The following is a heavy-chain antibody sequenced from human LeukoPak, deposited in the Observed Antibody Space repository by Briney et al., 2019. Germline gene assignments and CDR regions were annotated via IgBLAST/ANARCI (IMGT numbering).Heavy chain of an antibody. CDR1: GFTFSSYA. J-gene: IGHJ4*02. D-gene: IGHD5-12*01. Sequence: ARSLRLSCAASGFTFSSYAMHWVRQAPGKGLEWVAVISSYDGSNKYYADAVKGRFTISRDNSKNTLYLQMNSLRAEDTGVYYCASVGGYDPLFDYWGQGTLVTVSS. CDR2: ISSYDGSNK. V-gene: IGHV3-30-3*01. CDR3: ASVGGYDPLFDY.